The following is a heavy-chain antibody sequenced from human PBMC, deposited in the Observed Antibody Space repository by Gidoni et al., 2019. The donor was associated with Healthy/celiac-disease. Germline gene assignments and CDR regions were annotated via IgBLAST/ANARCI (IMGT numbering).Heavy chain of an antibody. Sequence: QVQLQESGPGLVKPSETLSLTCTVSGGSVSSGSYYWSWIRQPPGKGLEWIGYIYYSGSTNYNPSLKSRVTISVDTSKNQFSLKLSSVTAADTAVYYCARDAYDSSGSRYYSFDYWGQGTLVTVSS. V-gene: IGHV4-61*01. CDR2: IYYSGST. CDR3: ARDAYDSSGSRYYSFDY. CDR1: GGSVSSGSYY. D-gene: IGHD3-22*01. J-gene: IGHJ4*02.